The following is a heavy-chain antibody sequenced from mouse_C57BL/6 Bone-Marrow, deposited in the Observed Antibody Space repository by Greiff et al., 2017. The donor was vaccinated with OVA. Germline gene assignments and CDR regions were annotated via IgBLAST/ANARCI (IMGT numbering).Heavy chain of an antibody. D-gene: IGHD1-1*01. V-gene: IGHV14-3*01. CDR1: GFNIKNTY. J-gene: IGHJ4*01. CDR2: IDPANDHT. CDR3: ARGNFGSSFYAMDY. Sequence: VQLQQSVAELVRPGASVKLSCTASGFNIKNTYMHWVKQRPEQGLEWIGRIDPANDHTKYAPKFQGKATMTADTSSNTSYLQLSSLSSEDTVVYCCARGNFGSSFYAMDYWGQGTSVTVSS.